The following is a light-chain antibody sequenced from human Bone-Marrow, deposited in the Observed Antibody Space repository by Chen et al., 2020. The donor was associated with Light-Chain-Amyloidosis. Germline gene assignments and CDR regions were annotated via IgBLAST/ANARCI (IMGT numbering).Light chain of an antibody. Sequence: QSALTQLPSASGSLGQSVTISCAGTSGDLGGYDFVSWYQQHPGKAPKLMIHEGTKRPSGVPSRFSGSKSGNTASLTVSGLQAEDEADYYCCSFAGNDDWVFGGGTKLTVL. CDR1: SGDLGGYDF. V-gene: IGLV2-8*01. J-gene: IGLJ3*02. CDR3: CSFAGNDDWV. CDR2: EGT.